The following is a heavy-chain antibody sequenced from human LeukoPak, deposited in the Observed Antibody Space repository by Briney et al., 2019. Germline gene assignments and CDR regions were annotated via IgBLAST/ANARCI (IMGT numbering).Heavy chain of an antibody. V-gene: IGHV1-2*02. J-gene: IGHJ3*02. Sequence: ASVKVSCKASGYTFTGYYMHWVRQAPGQGLEWMGWINPNSGGTNYAQKFQGRVTMTRDTSISTAYMELSRLRSDDTAVYYCARDMIPRAPSDAFDIWGQGTMVTVSS. CDR2: INPNSGGT. D-gene: IGHD3-22*01. CDR1: GYTFTGYY. CDR3: ARDMIPRAPSDAFDI.